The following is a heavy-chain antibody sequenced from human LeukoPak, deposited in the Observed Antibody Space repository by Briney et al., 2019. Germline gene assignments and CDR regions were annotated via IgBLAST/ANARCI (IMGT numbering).Heavy chain of an antibody. CDR3: ARAAAGGDYYFDY. CDR1: GFTVSSNY. V-gene: IGHV3-66*01. Sequence: GGSLRLSCAASGFTVSSNYMSWVRQAPGKGLEWVSVIYSGGSTYYADSVKGRFTISRDNSKNTLYLQMNSLRAEDTAVYYCARAAAGGDYYFDYWGQGTLVTASS. D-gene: IGHD2-21*02. J-gene: IGHJ4*02. CDR2: IYSGGST.